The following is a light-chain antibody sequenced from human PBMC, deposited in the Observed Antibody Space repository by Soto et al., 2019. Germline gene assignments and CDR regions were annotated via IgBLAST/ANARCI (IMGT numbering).Light chain of an antibody. J-gene: IGKJ3*01. Sequence: DIQMTPSPSSLSASVGDRVTITCRASQSISTYLNWYQRKPGKAPNLLIYAASSLQSGVPSRFSGSGAGTDFTLTISSLQPEDFATYYCQQSYSTPRTFGPGTKVDI. CDR3: QQSYSTPRT. V-gene: IGKV1-39*01. CDR2: AAS. CDR1: QSISTY.